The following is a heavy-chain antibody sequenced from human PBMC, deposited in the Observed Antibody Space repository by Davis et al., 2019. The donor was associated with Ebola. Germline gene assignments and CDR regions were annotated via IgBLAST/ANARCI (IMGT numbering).Heavy chain of an antibody. Sequence: ASVTVSCKASGYTFTSYYMHWVRQAPGQGLEWMGIINPSGGSTSYAQKFQGRVTMTRDTSTSTVYMELSSLRSEDTAVYYCARLVTANEGILGAFDIWGQGTMVTVSS. CDR2: INPSGGST. CDR3: ARLVTANEGILGAFDI. J-gene: IGHJ3*02. V-gene: IGHV1-46*01. CDR1: GYTFTSYY. D-gene: IGHD2-21*02.